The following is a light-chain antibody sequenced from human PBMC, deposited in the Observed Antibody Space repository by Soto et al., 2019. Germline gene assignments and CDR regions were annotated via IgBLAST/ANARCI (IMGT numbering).Light chain of an antibody. V-gene: IGLV2-14*03. CDR2: DVN. Sequence: QSALTQPASVSGSPGQLITISCTGTSSDIGTYHYVSWYQQYPGKAPKLIIFDVNSRPSGVSERVLGSKSGNTASLAVSGLQAEDEADYYCSSYTDSSTVIFGGGTKLTVL. CDR1: SSDIGTYHY. CDR3: SSYTDSSTVI. J-gene: IGLJ2*01.